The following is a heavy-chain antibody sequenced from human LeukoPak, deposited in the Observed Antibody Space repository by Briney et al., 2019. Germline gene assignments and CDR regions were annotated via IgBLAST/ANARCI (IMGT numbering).Heavy chain of an antibody. CDR1: GFTVSRSF. D-gene: IGHD4-17*01. V-gene: IGHV3-53*04. J-gene: IGHJ2*01. Sequence: GGSLRLSCAASGFTVSRSFMIWVRQAPGKGLEWVSVIYAGGRTDYADSVKGRFTVSRHNSKSVLYLQMNSLRPEDTAVYYCARRAVTDWFLDLWGRGTLVSVSS. CDR3: ARRAVTDWFLDL. CDR2: IYAGGRT.